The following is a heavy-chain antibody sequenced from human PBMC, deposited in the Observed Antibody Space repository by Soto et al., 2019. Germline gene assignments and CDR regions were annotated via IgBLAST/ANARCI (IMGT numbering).Heavy chain of an antibody. Sequence: PGGSLRLSCAASGFSLSTYSMNWVRQAPGKGLEWVASISSRSNYIYYGDSVKGRFNISRDNAKNSLYLQMSSLRAEDTAVYYCARDPAGDTLTGSIHFDFWGQGTLVTVSS. J-gene: IGHJ4*02. CDR3: ARDPAGDTLTGSIHFDF. CDR2: ISSRSNYI. CDR1: GFSLSTYS. V-gene: IGHV3-21*01. D-gene: IGHD3-9*01.